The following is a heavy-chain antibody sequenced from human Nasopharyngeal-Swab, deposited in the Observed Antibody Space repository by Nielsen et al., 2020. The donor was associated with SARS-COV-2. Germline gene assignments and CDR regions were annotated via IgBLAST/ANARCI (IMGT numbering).Heavy chain of an antibody. CDR2: IKQDGSDK. D-gene: IGHD3-16*01. V-gene: IGHV3-7*01. Sequence: GESLKISCAASGLTFTNSWMSWVRQAPGKGLEWVANIKQDGSDKYYVDSVKGRFTISRDNAKNSLELQMNSLRVEDTAVYCCGRGGKLGALDIWGQGTMVTVSS. CDR1: GLTFTNSW. CDR3: GRGGKLGALDI. J-gene: IGHJ3*02.